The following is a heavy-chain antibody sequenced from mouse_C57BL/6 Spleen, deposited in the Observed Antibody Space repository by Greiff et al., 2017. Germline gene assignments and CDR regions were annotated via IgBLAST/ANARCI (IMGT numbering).Heavy chain of an antibody. V-gene: IGHV5-17*01. CDR2: ISSGSSTI. J-gene: IGHJ3*01. D-gene: IGHD2-10*01. Sequence: EVKLEESGGGLVKPGGSLKLSCAASGFTFSDYGMHWVRQAPEKGLEWVAYISSGSSTIYYADTVKGRFTISRDNAKNALFLQMTSLRSEDTAMYYCARTYYGNYAFAYWGQGTLVTVSA. CDR1: GFTFSDYG. CDR3: ARTYYGNYAFAY.